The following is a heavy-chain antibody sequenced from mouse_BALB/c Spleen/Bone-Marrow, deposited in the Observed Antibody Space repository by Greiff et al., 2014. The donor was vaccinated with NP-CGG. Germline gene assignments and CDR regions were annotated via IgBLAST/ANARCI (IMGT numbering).Heavy chain of an antibody. D-gene: IGHD2-4*01. CDR2: INSGGTYI. CDR3: ARPRMITTSFDV. CDR1: GFTFSTCA. V-gene: IGHV5-9-1*01. J-gene: IGHJ1*01. Sequence: DVMLVESGGGLVKPGGSLKLSCAASGFTFSTCAMSWVRQTPEKRLEWVATINSGGTYIYYADSVKGRFTISRDNAKNTLYLQMSSLRSEDTAMFYCARPRMITTSFDVWGAGTTVTVSS.